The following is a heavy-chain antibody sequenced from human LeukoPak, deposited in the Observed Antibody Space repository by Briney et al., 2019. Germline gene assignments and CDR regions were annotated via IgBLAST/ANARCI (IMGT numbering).Heavy chain of an antibody. CDR1: GFTFTNAW. D-gene: IGHD3-22*01. J-gene: IGHJ4*02. V-gene: IGHV3-15*01. Sequence: GGSLRLSCAASGFTFTNAWMSWVRQAPGKGLEWVGRIKSKANGGTTDYAAPVKGRFTISRDDSKNTLYLQMNSLTTEDTAVYYCAAGNGYSDFDYWGQGTLVTVSS. CDR3: AAGNGYSDFDY. CDR2: IKSKANGGTT.